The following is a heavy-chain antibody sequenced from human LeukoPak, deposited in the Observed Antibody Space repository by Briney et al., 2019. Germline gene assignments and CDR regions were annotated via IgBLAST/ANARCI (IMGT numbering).Heavy chain of an antibody. D-gene: IGHD2-2*01. Sequence: GGSLRLSCAASGNYWMHWVRQAPGKGLVWVSHINSDGSWTSYADSVKGRFTISKDYAKNTVYLQMNNLRAEDTAVYYCVSFYETYWGRGTLVTVSS. CDR1: GNYW. CDR3: VSFYETY. J-gene: IGHJ4*02. V-gene: IGHV3-74*01. CDR2: INSDGSWT.